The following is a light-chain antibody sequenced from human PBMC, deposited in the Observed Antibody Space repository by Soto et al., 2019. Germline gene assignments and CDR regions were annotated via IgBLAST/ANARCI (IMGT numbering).Light chain of an antibody. V-gene: IGKV3-20*01. J-gene: IGKJ1*01. CDR2: GAS. CDR3: QQYVNSSWT. Sequence: EHVLTQSPGALSSSPGARAALSCRAKQSISSGFLAWYQQRPSQSPRLIINGASSRATGITDRYMGSGTGTDFTLTICRRDLEDSAFYDCQQYVNSSWTFSQGTKVDIK. CDR1: QSISSGF.